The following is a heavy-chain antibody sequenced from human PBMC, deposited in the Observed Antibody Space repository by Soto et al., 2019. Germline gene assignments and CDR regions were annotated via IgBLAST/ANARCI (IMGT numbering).Heavy chain of an antibody. CDR3: ARASTYYYDSSGYLGIDY. J-gene: IGHJ4*02. CDR1: GFNFSSYG. V-gene: IGHV3-33*08. Sequence: PRGSLRLSCAASGFNFSSYGMHWVRQAPGKGLEWVAVIWYDGSNKYYADSVKGRFTISRDNSKNTLYLQMNSLRAEDTAVYYCARASTYYYDSSGYLGIDYWGQGTLVTVSS. CDR2: IWYDGSNK. D-gene: IGHD3-22*01.